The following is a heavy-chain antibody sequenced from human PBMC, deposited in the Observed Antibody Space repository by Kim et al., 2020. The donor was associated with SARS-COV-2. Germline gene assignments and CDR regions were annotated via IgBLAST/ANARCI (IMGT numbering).Heavy chain of an antibody. J-gene: IGHJ4*02. D-gene: IGHD2-2*01. V-gene: IGHV3-33*06. CDR3: ANGGSSSSSANLY. Sequence: YVASVKSRFTISRENSKSTLYLQMNSLRSEDTAVYYSANGGSSSSSANLYWGQGTLVTVSS.